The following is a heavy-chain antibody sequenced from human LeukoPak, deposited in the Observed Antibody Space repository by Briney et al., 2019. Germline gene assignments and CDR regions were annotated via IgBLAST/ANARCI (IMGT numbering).Heavy chain of an antibody. V-gene: IGHV4-39*07. J-gene: IGHJ4*02. CDR1: GGSISSRTYY. Sequence: SETLSLTCTVSGGSISSRTYYWGWIRQPPGKGLEWIGSIHYSGSTYYNASLQSRVAISVDTSKNQFSLKLSSVTAADTAVYYCARDASTDSSGSFFDYWGQGTLVTVSS. CDR3: ARDASTDSSGSFFDY. D-gene: IGHD3-22*01. CDR2: IHYSGST.